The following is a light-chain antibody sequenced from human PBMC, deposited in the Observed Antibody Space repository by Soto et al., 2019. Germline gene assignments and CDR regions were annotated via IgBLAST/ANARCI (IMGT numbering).Light chain of an antibody. CDR2: DNN. Sequence: QSVLTQPPSVSAAPGQKVTIFCSGSSSNIGNNYVSWYQQLPGTAPKLLIYDNNERPSGIPDRFSGSKSGTSATLGITGLQTGDEADYYCATWDSSLSAGVFGGGTKLTVL. CDR3: ATWDSSLSAGV. J-gene: IGLJ2*01. CDR1: SSNIGNNY. V-gene: IGLV1-51*01.